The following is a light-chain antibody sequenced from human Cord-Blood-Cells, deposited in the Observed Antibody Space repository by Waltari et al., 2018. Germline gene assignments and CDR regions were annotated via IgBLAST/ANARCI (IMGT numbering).Light chain of an antibody. CDR1: QGISSD. Sequence: IQLTQSPSSLSASAGDRVTITCRASQGISSDLAWYQQKPGKAPKLLVYDASSLESGGPSRFNGNGSGTDFTLTISCPQPESFATYFRQQLYRYLFTFGRGTKVDIK. CDR2: DAS. CDR3: QQLYRYLFT. V-gene: IGKV1-13*02. J-gene: IGKJ3*01.